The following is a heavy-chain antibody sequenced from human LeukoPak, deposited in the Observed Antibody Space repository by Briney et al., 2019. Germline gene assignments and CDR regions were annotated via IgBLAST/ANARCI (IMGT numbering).Heavy chain of an antibody. CDR3: ARERIMITFGGVIVSGNWFDP. Sequence: SQTLSLTCTVSGGSISSGDYYRSWIRQPPGKGLEWVGYIYYSGSTYYNPSLKSRVTISVATSKNQFSLKLSSVTAADTAVYYCARERIMITFGGVIVSGNWFDPWGQGTLVTVSS. D-gene: IGHD3-16*02. V-gene: IGHV4-30-4*08. J-gene: IGHJ5*02. CDR2: IYYSGST. CDR1: GGSISSGDYY.